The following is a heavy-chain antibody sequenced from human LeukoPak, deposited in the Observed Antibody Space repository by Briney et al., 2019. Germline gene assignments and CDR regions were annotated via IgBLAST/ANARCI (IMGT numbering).Heavy chain of an antibody. D-gene: IGHD6-19*01. J-gene: IGHJ4*02. Sequence: ASVKVSCKASGHTFTSYDIHWVRPASGQGPDWMGWMNPHSGKTSYAQKFQGRVTMTRNTSISTAYMELSSLTSEDTAMYYCARILSIGVADKTSFAYGGQGTLVTVSS. CDR1: GHTFTSYD. CDR2: MNPHSGKT. CDR3: ARILSIGVADKTSFAY. V-gene: IGHV1-8*01.